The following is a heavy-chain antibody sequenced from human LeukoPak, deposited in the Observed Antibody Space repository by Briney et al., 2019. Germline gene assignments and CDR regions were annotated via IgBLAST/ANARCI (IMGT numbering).Heavy chain of an antibody. J-gene: IGHJ4*02. CDR3: VGGLIAASGN. D-gene: IGHD2-15*01. CDR1: GFTFSNYW. CDR2: IKQNGSEK. Sequence: GGSLRLSCAASGFTFSNYWMHWVRQAPGKGLEWVANIKQNGSEKYYVDAVKGRFTISRDNLKNSVYLQVNSLRVEDTAMYYCVGGLIAASGNWGQGTLVTVSS. V-gene: IGHV3-7*03.